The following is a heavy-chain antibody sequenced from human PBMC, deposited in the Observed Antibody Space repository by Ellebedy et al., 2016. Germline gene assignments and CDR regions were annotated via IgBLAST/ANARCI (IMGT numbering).Heavy chain of an antibody. CDR2: IYYSGST. CDR3: ARHGYSSGWYAWYFDL. CDR1: GGSISSYY. J-gene: IGHJ2*01. D-gene: IGHD6-19*01. Sequence: GSLRLSCTVSGGSISSYYWSWIRQPPGKGLEWIGYIYYSGSTNYNPSLKSRVTISVDTSKNQFSLKLSSVTAADTAVYYCARHGYSSGWYAWYFDLWGRGTLVTVSS. V-gene: IGHV4-59*08.